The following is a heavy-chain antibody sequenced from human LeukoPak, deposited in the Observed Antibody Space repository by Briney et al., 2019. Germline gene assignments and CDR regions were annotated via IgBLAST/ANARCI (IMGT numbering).Heavy chain of an antibody. CDR2: INPNSGGT. D-gene: IGHD3-22*01. CDR3: ANLEVDYYYDSSGHLSS. Sequence: GASVKVSCKASGGTFNNFAFSWVRQAPGQGLEWMGWINPNSGGTNYAQKFQGRVTMTRDTSISTAYMELSRLRSGDTAIYYCANLEVDYYYDSSGHLSSWGQGTLVTVSS. J-gene: IGHJ4*02. CDR1: GGTFNNFA. V-gene: IGHV1-2*02.